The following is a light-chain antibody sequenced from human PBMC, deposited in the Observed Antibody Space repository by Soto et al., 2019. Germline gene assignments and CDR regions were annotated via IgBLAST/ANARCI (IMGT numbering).Light chain of an antibody. CDR2: EVS. J-gene: IGLJ2*01. Sequence: QSALTQPASVSGSPGQSITISCTGTSSDVGDYNYVSWYQQHPGKAPKLMIYEVSNRPSGVSNRFSGSKSGNTASLTISGLQAEDEADYYCSSYTSSSPPVFGGGTKLTVL. CDR3: SSYTSSSPPV. V-gene: IGLV2-14*01. CDR1: SSDVGDYNY.